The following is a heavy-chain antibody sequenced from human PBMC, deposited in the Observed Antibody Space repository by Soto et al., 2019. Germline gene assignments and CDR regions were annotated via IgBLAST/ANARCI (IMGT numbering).Heavy chain of an antibody. CDR1: GFTFSDDY. CDR3: ARDSYSSSSGLGGGPSYYYYGMDV. V-gene: IGHV3-11*06. D-gene: IGHD6-6*01. Sequence: PGGSLRLSCAASGFTFSDDYMSWIRQAPGKGLEWVSYISSSSSYTNYADSVKGRFTISRDNAKNSLYLQMNSLRAEDTAVYYCARDSYSSSSGLGGGPSYYYYGMDVWGQGTTVTVSS. CDR2: ISSSSSYT. J-gene: IGHJ6*02.